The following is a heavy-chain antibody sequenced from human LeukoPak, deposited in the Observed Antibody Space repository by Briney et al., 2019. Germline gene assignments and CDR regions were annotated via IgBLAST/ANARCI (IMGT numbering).Heavy chain of an antibody. J-gene: IGHJ2*01. D-gene: IGHD2-15*01. CDR1: GFTFSSYA. V-gene: IGHV3-23*01. Sequence: PGGSLRLSCAASGFTFSSYAMSWVRQAPGQGLEWVSAISGSGGSTYYADSVKGRFTISRDNSKNTLYLQMNSLRAEDTAVYYCAKGRLVVAARPGWYFDLWGRGTLVTVSS. CDR3: AKGRLVVAARPGWYFDL. CDR2: ISGSGGST.